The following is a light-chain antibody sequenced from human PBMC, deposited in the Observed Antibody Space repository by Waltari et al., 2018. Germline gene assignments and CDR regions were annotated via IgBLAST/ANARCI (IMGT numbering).Light chain of an antibody. Sequence: DKVMTQTPLSLPVTPGEPASISCRSSQSLLDSDGYTHLHWYLQKPGQYLKLLIYLVSNRASVVPDRFSGRGSGTDFTLKLRRVEADDVGVYYCMQTLQTPYSFGQGTKGEIQ. V-gene: IGKV2-28*01. J-gene: IGKJ2*03. CDR1: QSLLDSDGYTH. CDR3: MQTLQTPYS. CDR2: LVS.